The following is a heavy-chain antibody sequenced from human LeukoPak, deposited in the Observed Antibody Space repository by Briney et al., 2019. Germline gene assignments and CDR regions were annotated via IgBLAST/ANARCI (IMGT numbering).Heavy chain of an antibody. CDR3: ARAAARPLTPYYYYYYMDV. CDR1: GGSISSYY. Sequence: SETLSLTCTVSGGSISSYYWSWIRQPPGKGLEWIGYIYYSGSTNYNPSLKSRVTISVDTSKNQFSLKLSSVTAADTAVYYCARAAARPLTPYYYYYYMDVWGKGTTVTVSS. J-gene: IGHJ6*03. CDR2: IYYSGST. D-gene: IGHD6-6*01. V-gene: IGHV4-59*01.